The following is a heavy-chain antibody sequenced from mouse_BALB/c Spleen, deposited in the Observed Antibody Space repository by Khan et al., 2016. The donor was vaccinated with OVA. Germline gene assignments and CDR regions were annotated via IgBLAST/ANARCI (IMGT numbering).Heavy chain of an antibody. CDR2: IWAGGST. J-gene: IGHJ3*01. Sequence: QVQLKESGPGLVAPSQTLSITCTVSGFSLSNYGVHWVRQPPGKGLEWLGVIWAGGSTNHNSALMSRLSISKDDSKRQVFLKMNSLQTDDTAMYYCARDFYNGAWFAYWGQGTLVTVSA. V-gene: IGHV2-9*02. D-gene: IGHD1-3*01. CDR1: GFSLSNYG. CDR3: ARDFYNGAWFAY.